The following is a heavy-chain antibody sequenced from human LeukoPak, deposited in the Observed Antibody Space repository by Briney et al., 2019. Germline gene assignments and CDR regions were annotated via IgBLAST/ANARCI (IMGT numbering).Heavy chain of an antibody. Sequence: SETLSLTCDVYGGSFSGYYWTWIRQPPGKRLEWIGYFYYGGSTNYNPSLKSRVTISVDSTKDQFSLKLSSVTAADTAVYYCAREAAATGLDYWGQGTLVTVSS. CDR2: FYYGGST. D-gene: IGHD6-13*01. V-gene: IGHV4-59*01. J-gene: IGHJ4*02. CDR3: AREAAATGLDY. CDR1: GGSFSGYY.